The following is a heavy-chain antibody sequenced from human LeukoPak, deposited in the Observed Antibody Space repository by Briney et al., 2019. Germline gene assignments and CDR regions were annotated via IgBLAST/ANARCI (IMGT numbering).Heavy chain of an antibody. J-gene: IGHJ5*02. D-gene: IGHD5-12*01. V-gene: IGHV3-7*01. Sequence: PGGSLRLSCVASGFTFSHYWMSWVRQAPGKGLEWVANIKEDGSIEDYVDSVKGRFTVSRDNAMNSLYLEMNSLSVEDTAVYYCVSQQVAPPWGQGTLVIVSS. CDR1: GFTFSHYW. CDR2: IKEDGSIE. CDR3: VSQQVAPP.